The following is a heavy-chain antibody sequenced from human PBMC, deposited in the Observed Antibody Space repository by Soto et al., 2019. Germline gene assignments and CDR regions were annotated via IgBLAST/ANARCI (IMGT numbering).Heavy chain of an antibody. Sequence: PGGSLRLSCAASGFTFSSYGMHWVRQAPGKGLEWVAVISYDGSNKYYADSVKGRFTISRDNSKNTLYLQMNSLRAEDTAVYYCAKDRGDGYNYFDYWGQGTLVTVSS. J-gene: IGHJ4*02. D-gene: IGHD1-1*01. CDR3: AKDRGDGYNYFDY. CDR1: GFTFSSYG. CDR2: ISYDGSNK. V-gene: IGHV3-30*18.